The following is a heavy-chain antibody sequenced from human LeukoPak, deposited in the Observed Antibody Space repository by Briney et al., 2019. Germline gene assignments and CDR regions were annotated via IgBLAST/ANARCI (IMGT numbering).Heavy chain of an antibody. CDR2: IYYSGST. Sequence: TSETLSLTCTVSGGSISSSSYYWGWIRQPPGKGLEWIESIYYSGSTYYNPSLKSRVTISVDTSKNQFSLKLSSVTAADTAVYYCARHVTWGQGTLVTVSS. V-gene: IGHV4-39*01. J-gene: IGHJ5*02. CDR3: ARHVT. CDR1: GGSISSSSYY.